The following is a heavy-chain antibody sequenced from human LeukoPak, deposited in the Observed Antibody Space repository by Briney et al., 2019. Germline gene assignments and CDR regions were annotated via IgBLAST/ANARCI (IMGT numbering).Heavy chain of an antibody. D-gene: IGHD3-10*01. J-gene: IGHJ4*02. CDR3: ARPGASGIDY. V-gene: IGHV3-21*01. CDR2: ISSSSSYI. CDR1: GFTFSSYS. Sequence: GGSLRLSCAASGFTFSSYSMNWVRQAPGKGLEWVSSISSSSSYIYYADSVKGGFTISRDNAKNSLYLQMNSLRAEDTAVYYCARPGASGIDYWGQGTLVTVSS.